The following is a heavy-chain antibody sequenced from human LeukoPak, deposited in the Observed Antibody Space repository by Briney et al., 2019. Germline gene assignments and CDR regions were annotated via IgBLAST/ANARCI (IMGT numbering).Heavy chain of an antibody. V-gene: IGHV6-1*01. Sequence: SQTLSLTCAISGDGVSSYSATWNWIRQSPSRGLEWLGRTYYRSKWYNDYAVSVKSRIIINPDTSKNQFSLQLNSVTPDDTAVYYCAREEDCTTTSCHGTVYFDYWGQGTLVTVSS. CDR2: TYYRSKWYN. D-gene: IGHD2-2*01. J-gene: IGHJ4*02. CDR3: AREEDCTTTSCHGTVYFDY. CDR1: GDGVSSYSAT.